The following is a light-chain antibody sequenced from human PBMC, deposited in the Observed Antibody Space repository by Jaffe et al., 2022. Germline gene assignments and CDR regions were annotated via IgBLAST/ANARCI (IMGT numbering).Light chain of an antibody. J-gene: IGLJ1*01. V-gene: IGLV1-47*01. Sequence: QSVLTQPPSASGTPGQTVTISCFGSTSNIGSNDVFWYQQLAGTAPKLLMYKNSQRPSGVPDRFSASKSATSASLAISGLRSDDEAVYFCATWDDRLSGDFVFGTGTKVAVL. CDR1: TSNIGSND. CDR2: KNS. CDR3: ATWDDRLSGDFV.